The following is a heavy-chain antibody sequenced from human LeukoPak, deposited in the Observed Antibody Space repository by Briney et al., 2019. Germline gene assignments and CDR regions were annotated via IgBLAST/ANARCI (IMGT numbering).Heavy chain of an antibody. D-gene: IGHD6-13*01. V-gene: IGHV3-23*01. CDR2: ISGSGGST. J-gene: IGHJ4*02. CDR3: AHISSSWPDY. CDR1: GFTFSSYA. Sequence: PGGSLRLSCAASGFTFSSYAMSWVRQAPGKGLDLVSAISGSGGSTYYADSVKGRFTISRDNSKNTLYLQMNSLRTEDTAAIYCAHISSSWPDYWGRGTLVSVSS.